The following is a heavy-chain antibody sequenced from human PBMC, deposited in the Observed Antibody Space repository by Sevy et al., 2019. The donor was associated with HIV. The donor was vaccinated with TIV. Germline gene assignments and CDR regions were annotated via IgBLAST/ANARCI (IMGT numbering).Heavy chain of an antibody. Sequence: ASLKVSCKASGGTFSSYAISWVRQAPGQGLEWMGGIIPIFGTANYAQKFQGRVTITADESTSTAYMELSSLRSEDTAVYYCAGTDRGLITMIVVDWGQGTLVTVSS. CDR3: AGTDRGLITMIVVD. J-gene: IGHJ4*02. V-gene: IGHV1-69*13. CDR1: GGTFSSYA. D-gene: IGHD3-22*01. CDR2: IIPIFGTA.